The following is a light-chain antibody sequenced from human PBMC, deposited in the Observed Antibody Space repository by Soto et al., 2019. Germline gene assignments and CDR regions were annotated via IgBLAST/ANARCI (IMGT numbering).Light chain of an antibody. CDR3: TSYTSSSTPYV. V-gene: IGLV2-14*01. CDR2: EVS. CDR1: SSDVGGYKY. Sequence: HSALTQPASVSASPGQSITISCTGTSSDVGGYKYVSWYQQYPGKAPKLMMYEVSNRPSGISNRFSGSKSGNTASLTITGLRAEDEGYYYCTSYTSSSTPYVFGTGTKVTVL. J-gene: IGLJ1*01.